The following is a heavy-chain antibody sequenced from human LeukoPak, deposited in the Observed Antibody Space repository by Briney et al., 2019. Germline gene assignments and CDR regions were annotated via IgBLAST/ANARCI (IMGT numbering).Heavy chain of an antibody. CDR1: GGSFSGYY. D-gene: IGHD6-19*01. V-gene: IGHV4-34*01. J-gene: IGHJ5*02. CDR3: ARGGRSGWYDWFDP. Sequence: SETLSLTCAVYGGSFSGYYWSWIRQPPGKGLEWIGEINHSGSTNYNPSLKSRVTISVDTSKNQFSLKLSSVTAADTAVCYCARGGRSGWYDWFDPWGQGTLVTVSS. CDR2: INHSGST.